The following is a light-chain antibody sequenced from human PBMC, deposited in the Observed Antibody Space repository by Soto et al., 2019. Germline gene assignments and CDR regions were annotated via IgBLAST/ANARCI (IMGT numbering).Light chain of an antibody. V-gene: IGLV2-8*01. J-gene: IGLJ1*01. CDR3: SSYTGGNPSYV. CDR2: EVT. CDR1: SSDVGGYDY. Sequence: QSVLTQPPSASGSPGQSVTISCTGTSSDVGGYDYVSWYQQHPCKAPKLMIYEVTIRPSGVSDRFSGSKSGNTACLTVSGLQAEDEADYYCSSYTGGNPSYVFGTGTKVTVL.